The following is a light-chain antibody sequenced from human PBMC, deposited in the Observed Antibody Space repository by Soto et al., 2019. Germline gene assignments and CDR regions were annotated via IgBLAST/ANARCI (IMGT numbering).Light chain of an antibody. J-gene: IGLJ2*01. V-gene: IGLV1-40*01. CDR2: GNR. CDR3: QSDDKSLTSAI. CDR1: SSNLGADYD. Sequence: QSVLTQPPSVSGTPGQRISISCTGTSSNLGADYDVHWYQQIPGTAPRLLIFGNRVRPSGVPDRFSGSKSGTSASLAITGLQAEDEAVYYCQSDDKSLTSAIFGAGTKVTVL.